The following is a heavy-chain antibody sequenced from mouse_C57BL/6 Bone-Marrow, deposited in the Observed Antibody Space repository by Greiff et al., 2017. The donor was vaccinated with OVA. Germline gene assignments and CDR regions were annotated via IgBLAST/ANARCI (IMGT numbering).Heavy chain of an antibody. D-gene: IGHD1-1*01. CDR3: ARWGTTVAFDY. Sequence: QVQLKESGAELVRPGTSVKMSCKASGYTFTNYWIGWAKQRPGHGLEWIGDIYPGGGYTNYNEQFKGKATLTADKSSSTAYMQFSSLTSEDSAIYYCARWGTTVAFDYWGQGTTLTVSS. J-gene: IGHJ2*01. CDR1: GYTFTNYW. V-gene: IGHV1-63*01. CDR2: IYPGGGYT.